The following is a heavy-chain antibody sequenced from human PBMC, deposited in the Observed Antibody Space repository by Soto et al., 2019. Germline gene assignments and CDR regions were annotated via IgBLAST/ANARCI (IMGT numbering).Heavy chain of an antibody. CDR2: ISYDGSNK. D-gene: IGHD3-10*01. Sequence: QVQLVESGGGVVQPGRSLRLSFAASGFPFTTYGMHWVREGPGKGLEWVAVISYDGSNKFYADSVKGRFTISRDNSKNTLYLQMSSLRPDDTALYYCVGGQYYFDYRGQGTLVIVSS. CDR3: VGGQYYFDY. V-gene: IGHV3-30*03. CDR1: GFPFTTYG. J-gene: IGHJ4*02.